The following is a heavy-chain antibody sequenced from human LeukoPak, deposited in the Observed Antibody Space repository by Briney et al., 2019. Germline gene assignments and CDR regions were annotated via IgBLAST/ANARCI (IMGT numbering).Heavy chain of an antibody. CDR1: GGSISSYY. CDR3: ARLKAGAGTDY. J-gene: IGHJ4*02. V-gene: IGHV4-59*05. Sequence: SETLSLTCTVSGGSISSYYWSWIRQPPGKGLEWIGSIYHSGRTYSNPSLKSRVTISVYTSKNQFSLKLSSVTAADTAVYYCARLKAGAGTDYWAREPWSPSPQ. CDR2: IYHSGRT. D-gene: IGHD6-19*01.